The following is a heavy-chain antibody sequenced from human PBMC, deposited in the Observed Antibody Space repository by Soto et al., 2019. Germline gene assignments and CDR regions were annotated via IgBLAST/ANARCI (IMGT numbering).Heavy chain of an antibody. V-gene: IGHV4-30-4*01. CDR1: GGSISSGDYY. Sequence: PSETLSLTCTVSGGSISSGDYYWSWIRQPPGKGLEWIGYIYYSGSTYYNPSLKSRVTISVDTSKNQFSLKLSSVTAADTAVYYCARDAAASIYGSGRYSGMDGWGKGTTVPVAS. CDR2: IYYSGST. CDR3: ARDAAASIYGSGRYSGMDG. D-gene: IGHD3-10*01. J-gene: IGHJ6*04.